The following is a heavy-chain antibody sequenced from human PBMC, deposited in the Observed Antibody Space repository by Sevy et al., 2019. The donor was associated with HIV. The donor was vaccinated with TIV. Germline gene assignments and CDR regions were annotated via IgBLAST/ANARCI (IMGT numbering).Heavy chain of an antibody. CDR1: GFPFTTYA. Sequence: GGSLRLSCAASGFPFTTYAVHWVRQAPGKGLECLAVISFNGGNKFYADSVRGRFTISRDNSENTMYLQMNSLRVEDTAMYYCARDVSGGERLGQLSAYFDYWGQGTLVTVSS. CDR3: ARDVSGGERLGQLSAYFDY. CDR2: ISFNGGNK. D-gene: IGHD3-16*02. V-gene: IGHV3-30-3*01. J-gene: IGHJ4*02.